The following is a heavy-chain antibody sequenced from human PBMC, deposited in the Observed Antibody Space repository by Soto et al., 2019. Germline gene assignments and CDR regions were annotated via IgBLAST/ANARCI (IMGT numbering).Heavy chain of an antibody. CDR2: IYWDDYK. D-gene: IGHD3-10*01. J-gene: IGHJ4*02. CDR3: AQKGRGYFDY. Sequence: QITLKESGPPLVKPTQTLTLTCTFSGFSLSTRDVGVGWIRQPPGKALEWLTLIYWDDYKHYSPSLETRLAITKDTSKNQVVLTMTNMDPVDTATYYCAQKGRGYFDYWGQRTLVTVSS. CDR1: GFSLSTRDVG. V-gene: IGHV2-5*02.